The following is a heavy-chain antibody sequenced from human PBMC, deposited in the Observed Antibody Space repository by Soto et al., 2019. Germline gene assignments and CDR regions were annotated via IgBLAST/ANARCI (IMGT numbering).Heavy chain of an antibody. Sequence: GGSLRLSCAASGFTLGSDWIHWVRQAPGKGLVWVSRVNSDGSGTSYADSVEGRFTISRDNAKNTVYLQMKSLRAEDTAVYYCARDRSGQWFERGSYYYYGTDVWGQGATVTVSS. D-gene: IGHD3-10*01. CDR3: ARDRSGQWFERGSYYYYGTDV. CDR2: VNSDGSGT. V-gene: IGHV3-74*01. CDR1: GFTLGSDW. J-gene: IGHJ6*02.